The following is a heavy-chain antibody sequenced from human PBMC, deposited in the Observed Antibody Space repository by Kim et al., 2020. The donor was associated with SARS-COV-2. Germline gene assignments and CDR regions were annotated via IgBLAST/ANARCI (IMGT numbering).Heavy chain of an antibody. D-gene: IGHD4-17*01. V-gene: IGHV3-30*18. Sequence: GGSLRLSCAASGFTFSSYGMHWVRQAPGKGLEWVAVISYDGSNKYYADSVKGRFTXSXDNSKNTLYLQMXXXRAEDTAVYYCAKXXXVRATVTTVLNFDYGGQXXXVTVSS. J-gene: IGHJ4*02. CDR2: ISYDGSNK. CDR3: AKXXXVRATVTTVLNFDY. CDR1: GFTFSSYG.